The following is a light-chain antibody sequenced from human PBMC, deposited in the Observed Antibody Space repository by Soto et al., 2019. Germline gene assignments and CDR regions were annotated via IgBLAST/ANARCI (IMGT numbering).Light chain of an antibody. CDR1: QSLITRY. J-gene: IGKJ5*01. CDR2: GAS. V-gene: IGKV3-20*01. CDR3: QQYGTSHT. Sequence: IVLTQSPGTLSLFPGERATLSCRASQSLITRYLAWYQQKPGQAPRLLIYGASSRATGIPDRFSGSGSGPDFTLTISRLEPEDYAVYSCQQYGTSHTFGQGTRLEIK.